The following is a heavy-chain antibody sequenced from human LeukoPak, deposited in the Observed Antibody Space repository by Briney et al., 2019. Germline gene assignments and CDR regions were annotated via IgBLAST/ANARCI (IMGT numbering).Heavy chain of an antibody. CDR3: AEGGVVITTFDY. V-gene: IGHV3-23*01. CDR1: GFTFSSYG. CDR2: ISGSGGNT. J-gene: IGHJ4*02. D-gene: IGHD3-22*01. Sequence: GGSLRLSCAASGFTFSSYGMSWVRQAPGKGLEWFSTISGSGGNTYYADSVQGRFTISRDNSKNTLYLQMNSLRAEDTAVHYCAEGGVVITTFDYWGQGTLVTVSS.